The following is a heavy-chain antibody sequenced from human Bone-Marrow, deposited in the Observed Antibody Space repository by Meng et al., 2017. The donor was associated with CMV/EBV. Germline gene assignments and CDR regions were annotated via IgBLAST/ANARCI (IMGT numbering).Heavy chain of an antibody. CDR1: GYTFISFG. CDR3: ARDAVSLGYCSNGVCEGAFGF. CDR2: ISGYNGNT. J-gene: IGHJ3*01. D-gene: IGHD2-8*01. V-gene: IGHV1-18*01. Sequence: ASVKVSCKASGYTFISFGINWVRQAPGQGLERMGWISGYNGNTNYAQKLQGRVTMTADTSTRTVYMELRSLRFDDTAVYYCARDAVSLGYCSNGVCEGAFGFWGQGTMVTVSS.